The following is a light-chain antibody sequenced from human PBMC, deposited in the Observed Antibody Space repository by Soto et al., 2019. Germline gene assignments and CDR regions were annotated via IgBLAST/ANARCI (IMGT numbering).Light chain of an antibody. CDR3: QQYNNWPPWT. CDR1: QSVSSN. Sequence: EIVMTQSPATLSVSPGERATLSCRASQSVSSNLAWYQQKPGQAPRLLIYGASTRAPGIPARFSGSGSGTEFTLTISSLQSEDFAFYYCQQYNNWPPWTFGQGNKVEIK. J-gene: IGKJ1*01. CDR2: GAS. V-gene: IGKV3-15*01.